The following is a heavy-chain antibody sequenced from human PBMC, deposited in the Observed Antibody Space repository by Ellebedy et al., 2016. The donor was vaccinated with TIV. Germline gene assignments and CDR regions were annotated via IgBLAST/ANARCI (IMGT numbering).Heavy chain of an antibody. CDR2: LRGSGGRA. V-gene: IGHV3-23*01. CDR1: GFTFTSYA. J-gene: IGHJ4*02. Sequence: PGGSLRLSCAASGFTFTSYAMSWVRQAPGKGLEWVSILRGSGGRADYADSVKGRFTISRDNSKNTLYLQMNSLRAGDTAVYYCAKGTQWLGRNCFDYWGQGTLVTVSS. D-gene: IGHD6-19*01. CDR3: AKGTQWLGRNCFDY.